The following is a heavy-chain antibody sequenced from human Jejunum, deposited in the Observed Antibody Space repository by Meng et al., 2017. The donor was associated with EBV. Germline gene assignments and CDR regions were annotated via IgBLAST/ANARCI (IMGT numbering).Heavy chain of an antibody. V-gene: IGHV4-4*02. J-gene: IGHJ5*02. Sequence: VHAPGSGVVQPSWTLPLTCAVSGASISSRHWWSWVRQAPGEGLEWIGEIYYTGRTNYNPSLKSRVSMSIDKSKNQFSLNLNSVTVADTAVYYCATSMSGYSYGYSWGQGTLVTVSS. CDR1: GASISSRHW. D-gene: IGHD5-12*01. CDR3: ATSMSGYSYGYS. CDR2: IYYTGRT.